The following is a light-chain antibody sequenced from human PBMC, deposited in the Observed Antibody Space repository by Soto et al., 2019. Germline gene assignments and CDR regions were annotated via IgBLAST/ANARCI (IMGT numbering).Light chain of an antibody. CDR1: RSDVGSYNL. J-gene: IGLJ1*01. Sequence: QSVLTQPSSVCGSPGQSITISCTGTRSDVGSYNLVSWYQQHPGKAPKLMIYEGTKRPSGVSDRFSGSRSGNTASLTISGVQAEDAADYYCCSYAGDRTYVFGTGTKVTV. V-gene: IGLV2-23*01. CDR3: CSYAGDRTYV. CDR2: EGT.